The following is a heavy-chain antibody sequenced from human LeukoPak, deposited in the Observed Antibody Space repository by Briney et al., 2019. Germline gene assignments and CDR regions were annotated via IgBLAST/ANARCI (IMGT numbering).Heavy chain of an antibody. CDR2: ISWNSGSI. CDR1: GFTFDDYA. V-gene: IGHV3-9*01. D-gene: IGHD3-22*01. Sequence: GGSLRLSCAASGFTFDDYAMHWVRQAPGKGLEWVSGISWNSGSIGYADSVKGRFTISRDNAKNSLYLQMNSLRAEDTALYYCAKAPSPYYYDSSGYPDYWGQGTLVTVSS. CDR3: AKAPSPYYYDSSGYPDY. J-gene: IGHJ4*02.